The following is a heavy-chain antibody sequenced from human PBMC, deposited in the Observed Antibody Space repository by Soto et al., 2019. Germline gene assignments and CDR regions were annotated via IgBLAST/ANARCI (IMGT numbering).Heavy chain of an antibody. CDR2: INSDGSST. CDR3: AREVYYDFWSGYYASTWFDP. Sequence: GGSLRLSCAASGFTFSSYWMHWVRQAPGKGLGGVSRINSDGSSTSYADSVKGRFTISRDNAKNTLYLQMNSLRAEDTAVYYCAREVYYDFWSGYYASTWFDPWGQGTLVTVSS. V-gene: IGHV3-74*01. D-gene: IGHD3-3*01. J-gene: IGHJ5*02. CDR1: GFTFSSYW.